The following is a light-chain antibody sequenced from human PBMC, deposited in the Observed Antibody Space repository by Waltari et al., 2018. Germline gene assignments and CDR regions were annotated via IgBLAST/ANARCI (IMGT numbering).Light chain of an antibody. J-gene: IGLJ3*02. CDR2: EVT. Sequence: QSALTQPASVSGSAGQSITISCTGTSDDVGSYNFVPWYQQNPGKAPRLLISEVTKRPSGVSSRCSGSKSGITASLTISGLQTEDEADYYCCSYAGGATWVFGGGTKLTVL. CDR3: CSYAGGATWV. V-gene: IGLV2-23*02. CDR1: SDDVGSYNF.